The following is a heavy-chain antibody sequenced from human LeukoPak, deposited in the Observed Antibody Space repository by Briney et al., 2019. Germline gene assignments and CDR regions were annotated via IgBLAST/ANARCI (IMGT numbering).Heavy chain of an antibody. D-gene: IGHD2-15*01. J-gene: IGHJ4*02. CDR3: AKTKTYSGTYYFDY. V-gene: IGHV3-33*06. CDR1: GFTLTTYG. Sequence: GGSLRLSCAASGFTLTTYGTHWLRQAPGKGLEWVAVIWYDGSKKFYGDSVKGRFTVSRDTSENTMYLQMNTLRAEDTAVYYCAKTKTYSGTYYFDYWGQGTLVTVSS. CDR2: IWYDGSKK.